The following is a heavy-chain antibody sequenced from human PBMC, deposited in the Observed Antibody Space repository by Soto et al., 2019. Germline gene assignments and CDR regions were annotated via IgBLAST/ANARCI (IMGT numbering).Heavy chain of an antibody. CDR1: GFTLSSYA. CDR2: ISKGGSNL. D-gene: IGHD6-19*01. CDR3: AREVEYTSAFGITSSFDY. Sequence: QSGGSLRLSCAASGFTLSSYAIHWVRQAPGKGLEWVTVISKGGSNLYFADSVKGRFTISRDNTKKTLYLQMNSLRSEDTAVYYCAREVEYTSAFGITSSFDYWGQGTLVTVSS. V-gene: IGHV3-30-3*01. J-gene: IGHJ4*02.